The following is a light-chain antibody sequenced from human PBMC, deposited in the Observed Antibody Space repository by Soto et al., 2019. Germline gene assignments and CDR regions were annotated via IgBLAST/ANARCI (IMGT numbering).Light chain of an antibody. CDR2: QTS. V-gene: IGKV3-11*01. Sequence: EIVLTQSPATLSSFPGDRVTLSCRASQCINTRLAWYQHRPGQAPRLLIYQTSIRAAGIPARFSASGIGTDFTLTIGAVQPEDFAVYYCHQRQSWPRTFGQGTKVDI. CDR3: HQRQSWPRT. J-gene: IGKJ1*01. CDR1: QCINTR.